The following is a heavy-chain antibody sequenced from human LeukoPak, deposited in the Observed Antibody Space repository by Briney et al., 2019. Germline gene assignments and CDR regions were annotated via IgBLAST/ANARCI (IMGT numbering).Heavy chain of an antibody. J-gene: IGHJ4*02. CDR3: AKRHYYDSSGYGFDY. Sequence: GGSLRLSCAASGFTFSSYAMSWVRQAPGKGLEWVSAISGSGGSTYYADSVKGRFTISRDNSKNTLYLQMNSLRAEDTAVYYCAKRHYYDSSGYGFDYWGQGTLVTVSS. D-gene: IGHD3-22*01. CDR1: GFTFSSYA. CDR2: ISGSGGST. V-gene: IGHV3-23*01.